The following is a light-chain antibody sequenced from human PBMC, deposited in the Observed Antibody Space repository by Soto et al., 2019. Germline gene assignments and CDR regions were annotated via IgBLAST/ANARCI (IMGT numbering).Light chain of an antibody. J-gene: IGLJ2*01. CDR1: NIGRKS. V-gene: IGLV3-21*02. Sequence: SYELTQPPSVSVAPGQTARITCGGNNIGRKSVHWYQQKPGQAPVLVVYDDSDRPSGIPERFSGSNSGNTATLTISRVVAEDESDYSCQVWDSSSDHVLFGGGTKLTVL. CDR2: DDS. CDR3: QVWDSSSDHVL.